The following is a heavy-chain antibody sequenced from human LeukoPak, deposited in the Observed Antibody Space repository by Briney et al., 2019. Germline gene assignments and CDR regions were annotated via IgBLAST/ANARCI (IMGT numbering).Heavy chain of an antibody. V-gene: IGHV4-34*01. Sequence: SETLSLTCAVYGGSFSDYYWSWIRQPPGKGLEWIGEINHSGSTNYSPSLKSRVTISVDTSKNQFSLKLSSVTAADTAVYYCARGEYCSGGSCEYQPYNWFDPWGQGTLVTVSS. CDR3: ARGEYCSGGSCEYQPYNWFDP. CDR1: GGSFSDYY. CDR2: INHSGST. D-gene: IGHD2-15*01. J-gene: IGHJ5*02.